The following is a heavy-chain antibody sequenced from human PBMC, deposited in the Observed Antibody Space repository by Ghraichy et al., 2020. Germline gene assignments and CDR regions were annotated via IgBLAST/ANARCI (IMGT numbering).Heavy chain of an antibody. J-gene: IGHJ4*02. CDR3: AKDWAAAAANDY. V-gene: IGHV3-30*18. CDR2: ISYDGSNK. CDR1: GFTFSSYG. D-gene: IGHD6-13*01. Sequence: GGSLRLSCAASGFTFSSYGMHWVRQAPGKGLEWVAVISYDGSNKYYADSVKGRFTISRDNSKNTLYLQMNSLRAEDTAVYYCAKDWAAAAANDYWGQGTLVTVSS.